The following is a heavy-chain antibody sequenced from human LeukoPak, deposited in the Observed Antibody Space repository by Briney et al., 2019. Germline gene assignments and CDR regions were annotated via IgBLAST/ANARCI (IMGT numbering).Heavy chain of an antibody. CDR3: ARDWAYCSGGSCYDYFDY. CDR1: GGSISSGGYS. D-gene: IGHD2-15*01. J-gene: IGHJ4*02. V-gene: IGHV4-30-2*01. CDR2: FYHSGST. Sequence: PSQTLSLTCAVSGGSISSGGYSWSWIRQPPGKGLEWIGYFYHSGSTYYNSSLKSRVTISVDRSKNQFSLKLSSVTAADTAVYYCARDWAYCSGGSCYDYFDYWGQGTLVTVSS.